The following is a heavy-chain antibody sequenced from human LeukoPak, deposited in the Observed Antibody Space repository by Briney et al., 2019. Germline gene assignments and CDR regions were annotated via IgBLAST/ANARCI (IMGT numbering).Heavy chain of an antibody. CDR3: AKDVDYYGSGSSSNWFDP. J-gene: IGHJ5*02. CDR1: GFTFSSYA. D-gene: IGHD3-10*01. V-gene: IGHV3-23*01. Sequence: PGGFLRLSCAASGFTFSSYAMSWVRQAPGKGLEWASAISGSGGSTYYADSVKGRFTISRDNSKNTLYLQMNSLRAEDTAVYYCAKDVDYYGSGSSSNWFDPWGQGTLVTVSS. CDR2: ISGSGGST.